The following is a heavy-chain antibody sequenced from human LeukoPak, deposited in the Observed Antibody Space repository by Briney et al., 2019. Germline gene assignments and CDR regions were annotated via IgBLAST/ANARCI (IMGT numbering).Heavy chain of an antibody. CDR3: ATFLFSANWGSEDYFDY. V-gene: IGHV4-30-2*01. CDR1: GGSISSGGYY. D-gene: IGHD7-27*01. CDR2: IHHSGST. J-gene: IGHJ4*02. Sequence: SETLSLTCTVSGGSISSGGYYWSWIRQPPGKGLEWIGYIHHSGSTYYNPSLKSRVTISVDRSKNQFSLKLSSVTAADTAVYYCATFLFSANWGSEDYFDYWGQGTLVTVSS.